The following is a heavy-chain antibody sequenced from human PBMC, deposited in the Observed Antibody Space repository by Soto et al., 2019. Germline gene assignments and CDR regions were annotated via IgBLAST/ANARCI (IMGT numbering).Heavy chain of an antibody. CDR3: ARDWINVVVPAAIRFPGMDV. J-gene: IGHJ6*02. Sequence: VSCKASGGTFSSYAISWVRQAPGQGLEWMGGIIPIFGTANYAQKFQGRVTITADESTSTAYMELSSLRSEDTAVYYCARDWINVVVPAAIRFPGMDVWGQGTTVTVSS. D-gene: IGHD2-2*02. V-gene: IGHV1-69*01. CDR2: IIPIFGTA. CDR1: GGTFSSYA.